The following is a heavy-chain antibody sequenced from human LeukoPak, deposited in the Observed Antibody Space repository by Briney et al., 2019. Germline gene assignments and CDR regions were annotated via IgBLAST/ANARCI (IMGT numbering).Heavy chain of an antibody. D-gene: IGHD6-19*01. CDR1: GFTFSSYW. Sequence: GGSLRLSCAASGFTFSSYWMSWVRQAPGKGLEWVANIKQDGSEKYYVDSVKGRFTISRDNAKNSLYLQMNSLRAEDTAVYYGARERNLEIAVAGTIFNYWGREPWSPSPQ. CDR3: ARERNLEIAVAGTIFNY. CDR2: IKQDGSEK. V-gene: IGHV3-7*01. J-gene: IGHJ4*02.